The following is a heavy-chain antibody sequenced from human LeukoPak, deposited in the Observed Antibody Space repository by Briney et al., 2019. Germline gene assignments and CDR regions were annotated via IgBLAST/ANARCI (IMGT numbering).Heavy chain of an antibody. CDR1: GFTFSSYA. CDR2: ISGSGGST. CDR3: AKEYSGSYGPGTFDI. D-gene: IGHD1-26*01. Sequence: GGSLRLSCAASGFTFSSYAMSWVRQAPGKGLEWVSAISGSGGSTYYAASVKGRFTISRDNSKNTLYLQMNSVRAGDTAVYYCAKEYSGSYGPGTFDIWGQGTMVTVSS. V-gene: IGHV3-23*01. J-gene: IGHJ3*02.